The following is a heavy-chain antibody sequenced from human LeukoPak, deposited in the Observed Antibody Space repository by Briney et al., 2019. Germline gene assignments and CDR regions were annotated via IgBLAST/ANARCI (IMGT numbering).Heavy chain of an antibody. V-gene: IGHV3-20*01. CDR2: INWNGGST. J-gene: IGHJ5*02. CDR3: ARDHLYYDSSGYYYAP. CDR1: GFTFDDYG. Sequence: GGSLRLSRAASGFTFDDYGMSWVRQAPGKGLEWVSGINWNGGSTGYADSVKGRFTISRDNAKNSLYLQMNSLRAEDTALYHCARDHLYYDSSGYYYAPWGQGTLVTVSS. D-gene: IGHD3-22*01.